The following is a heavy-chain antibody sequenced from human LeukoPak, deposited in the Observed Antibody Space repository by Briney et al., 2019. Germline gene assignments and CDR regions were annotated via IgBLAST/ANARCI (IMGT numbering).Heavy chain of an antibody. D-gene: IGHD2-21*01. CDR1: GGSISSGSYH. CDR2: IYTSGST. V-gene: IGHV4-61*02. CDR3: AREVASLDY. J-gene: IGHJ4*02. Sequence: PSETLSLTCTVSGGSISSGSYHWSWIRQPAGKGLEWIGRIYTSGSTKYNPSLKSRVTISVDTSKNQFSLKLSSVTAADTAFYYCAREVASLDYWGQGTLVTVSS.